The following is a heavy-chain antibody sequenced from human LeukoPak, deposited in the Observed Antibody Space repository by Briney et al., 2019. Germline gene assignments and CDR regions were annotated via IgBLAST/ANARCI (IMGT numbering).Heavy chain of an antibody. V-gene: IGHV1-69*05. CDR1: GGTFSSYA. D-gene: IGHD2-15*01. CDR3: AREGQSRLPYFDY. J-gene: IGHJ4*02. Sequence: SVKVPCKASGGTFSSYAISWVRQAPGQGLEWMGGIIPIFGTANYAQKFQGRVTITTDESTSTAYMELSSLRSEDTAVYYCAREGQSRLPYFDYWGQGTLVTVSS. CDR2: IIPIFGTA.